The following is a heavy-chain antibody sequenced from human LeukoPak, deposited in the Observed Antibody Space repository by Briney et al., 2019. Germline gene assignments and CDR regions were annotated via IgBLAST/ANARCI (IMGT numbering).Heavy chain of an antibody. Sequence: SETLSLTCTVSGVSISSYYWSWIRQPPGKGLEWIGYIYYSGSTNYNPSLKSRVTISVDTSKNQFSLKLSSVTAADTAVYYCARDERLAFDYWGQGTLVTVSS. D-gene: IGHD5/OR15-5a*01. V-gene: IGHV4-59*12. CDR2: IYYSGST. CDR3: ARDERLAFDY. J-gene: IGHJ4*02. CDR1: GVSISSYY.